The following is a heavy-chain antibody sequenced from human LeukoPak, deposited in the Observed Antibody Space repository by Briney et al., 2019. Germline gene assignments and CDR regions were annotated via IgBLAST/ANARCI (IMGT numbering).Heavy chain of an antibody. V-gene: IGHV3-21*05. CDR2: ISSSGSDI. Sequence: PGGSLRLSCAASGFTFSDYNMNWVRQAPGKGLEWVSYISSSGSDIYYADSVKGRFTISRDNAKNSLYLLMNSLRAEDTAVYYCARDYGGSSPFDYWGQGTLVTVSS. J-gene: IGHJ4*02. D-gene: IGHD4-23*01. CDR3: ARDYGGSSPFDY. CDR1: GFTFSDYN.